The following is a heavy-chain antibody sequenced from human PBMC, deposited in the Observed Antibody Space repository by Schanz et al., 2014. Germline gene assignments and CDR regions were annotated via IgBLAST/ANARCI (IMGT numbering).Heavy chain of an antibody. V-gene: IGHV4-34*08. D-gene: IGHD3-10*01. CDR1: GFTVSSNH. J-gene: IGHJ4*02. CDR3: ALREKPYGPFAS. CDR2: INHGGST. Sequence: VQLVESGGGFVQPGGSLGLSCAVSGFTVSSNHMSWIRQPPGKGLEWIAEINHGGSTNYNPSLKSRVTISVDRSKNQFSLRLDSVTAADTAVYYCALREKPYGPFASWGQGALVTVSS.